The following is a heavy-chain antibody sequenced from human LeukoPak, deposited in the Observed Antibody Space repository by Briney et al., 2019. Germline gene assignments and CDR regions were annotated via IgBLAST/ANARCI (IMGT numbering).Heavy chain of an antibody. CDR3: AKASGRYSSGWYYFDY. V-gene: IGHV3-11*01. CDR1: GFTFSDYY. J-gene: IGHJ4*02. CDR2: ISSSGSTI. D-gene: IGHD6-19*01. Sequence: GGSLRLSCAASGFTFSDYYMSWIRQAPGKGLEWVSYISSSGSTIYYADSVKGRFTISRDNAKNSLYLQMNSLRAEDTAVYYCAKASGRYSSGWYYFDYWGQGTLVTVSS.